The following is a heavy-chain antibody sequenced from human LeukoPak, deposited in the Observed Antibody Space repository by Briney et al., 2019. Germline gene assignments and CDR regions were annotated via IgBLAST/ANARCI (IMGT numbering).Heavy chain of an antibody. J-gene: IGHJ3*02. CDR3: ATSSLTIFGVVMPAFDI. Sequence: GASVNVSCKVSGYTLTELSMHWVRQAPGKGLEWMGGFDPEDGETIYAQKFQGRVTMTEDTSTDTAYMELSSLRSEDTAVYYCATSSLTIFGVVMPAFDIWGQGTMVTVSS. D-gene: IGHD3-3*01. V-gene: IGHV1-24*01. CDR1: GYTLTELS. CDR2: FDPEDGET.